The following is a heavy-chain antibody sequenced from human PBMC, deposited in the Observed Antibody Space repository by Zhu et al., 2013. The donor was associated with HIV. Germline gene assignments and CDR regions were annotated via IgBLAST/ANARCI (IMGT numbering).Heavy chain of an antibody. J-gene: IGHJ1*01. V-gene: IGHV1-2*02. CDR2: INPKNGGT. D-gene: IGHD3-22*01. CDR1: GYIFTAYY. Sequence: QVQLVQSGADVKKSGASVKVSCKASGYIFTAYYMHWVRQAPGQGLEWMGSINPKNGGTNYAQKFQGRVTMTRDTSLNTVYMDLRRLKSDDTAVYYCATGDYYENSGYFGPFQHWGQGTLVTVSS. CDR3: ATGDYYENSGYFGPFQH.